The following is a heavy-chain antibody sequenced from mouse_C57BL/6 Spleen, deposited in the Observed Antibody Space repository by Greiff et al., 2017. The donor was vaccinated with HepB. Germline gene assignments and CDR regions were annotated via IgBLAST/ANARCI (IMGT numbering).Heavy chain of an antibody. J-gene: IGHJ4*01. CDR1: GYTFTSYW. V-gene: IGHV1-55*01. CDR3: ARTLYYYAMDY. CDR2: IYPGSGST. Sequence: QVQLQQSGAELVKPGASVKMSCKASGYTFTSYWITWVKQRPGQGLEWIGDIYPGSGSTNYNEKFKSKATLTVDTSSSTAYMQLSSLTSEDSAVYYCARTLYYYAMDYWGQGTSVTVSS.